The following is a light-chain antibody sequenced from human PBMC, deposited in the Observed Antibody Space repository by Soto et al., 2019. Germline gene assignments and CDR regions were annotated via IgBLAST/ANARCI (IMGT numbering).Light chain of an antibody. CDR1: QGIRNF. V-gene: IGKV1-27*01. Sequence: DIQMTQSPTSLSASVGDRVTITCRASQGIRNFVAWYQQKPGRAPKLLIYAASTLQSGAPSRFSGSGSGTAFTLSINSLQPEGVATYSCHTYSRFPVFGPGTKVEIK. J-gene: IGKJ3*01. CDR2: AAS. CDR3: HTYSRFPV.